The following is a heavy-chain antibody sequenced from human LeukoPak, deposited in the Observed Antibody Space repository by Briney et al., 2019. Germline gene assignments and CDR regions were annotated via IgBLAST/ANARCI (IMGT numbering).Heavy chain of an antibody. CDR3: ASIRVPAAIKVFDY. Sequence: SETLALTCTVSGGSVSSGSYYWSWIRQPPGKGLERIGYIYYSGSTNYNPSLKSRVTISVDTSKNQFSLKLSSVTAADTAVYYCASIRVPAAIKVFDYWGQGTLVTVSS. J-gene: IGHJ4*02. D-gene: IGHD2-2*01. V-gene: IGHV4-61*01. CDR2: IYYSGST. CDR1: GGSVSSGSYY.